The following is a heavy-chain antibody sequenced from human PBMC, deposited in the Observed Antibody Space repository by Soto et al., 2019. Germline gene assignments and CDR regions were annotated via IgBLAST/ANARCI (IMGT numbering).Heavy chain of an antibody. CDR1: GFTFSSYA. J-gene: IGHJ4*02. V-gene: IGHV3-23*01. D-gene: IGHD3-10*01. Sequence: PGGSLRLSCAASGFTFSSYAMSWVRQAPGKGLEWVSAISGSGGSTYYADSVKGRFTISRDNSKNTLYLQMNSLRAEDTAVYYCAVFSPPYYYGSGSYSLDYWGQGTLVTVSS. CDR3: AVFSPPYYYGSGSYSLDY. CDR2: ISGSGGST.